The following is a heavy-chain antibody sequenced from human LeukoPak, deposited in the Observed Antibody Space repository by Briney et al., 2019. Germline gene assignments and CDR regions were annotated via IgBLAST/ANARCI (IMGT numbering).Heavy chain of an antibody. D-gene: IGHD2-2*01. CDR2: ISSNGGST. V-gene: IGHV3-64*02. Sequence: GGSLRLSCAASGFTFSSYAMHWVRLAPGKGLEYVSAISSNGGSTYYADSVKGRFTISRDNSKNTLYLQMGSLRAEDMAVYSCARGRCSSTSCPFDYWGQGTLVTVSS. CDR3: ARGRCSSTSCPFDY. CDR1: GFTFSSYA. J-gene: IGHJ4*02.